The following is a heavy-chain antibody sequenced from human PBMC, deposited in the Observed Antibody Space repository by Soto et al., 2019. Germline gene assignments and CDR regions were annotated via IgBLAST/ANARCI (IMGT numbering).Heavy chain of an antibody. V-gene: IGHV1-18*01. D-gene: IGHD3-10*01. Sequence: ASVKVSCKASGVPFSSYAISWVRQAPGQGLEWMGWISAYNGNTNYAQKLQGRVTMTTDTSTSTAYMELRSLRSDDTAVYYCARDISRFGELVYWGQGTLVTVSS. CDR2: ISAYNGNT. CDR1: GVPFSSYA. J-gene: IGHJ4*02. CDR3: ARDISRFGELVY.